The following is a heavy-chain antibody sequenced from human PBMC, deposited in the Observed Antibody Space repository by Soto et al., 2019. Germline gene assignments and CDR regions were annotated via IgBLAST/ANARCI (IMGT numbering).Heavy chain of an antibody. Sequence: QLQLQESGSRLVKPSQTLSLTCTVSGGSISSGSYSWNWIRQPPGKGLEWVGYILHSGSTTYNPSLKGRVTISIDPSTSQFSLKLTSVTAADTAVYFCASAPHMGVAPTERALDLWGQGTVVTVSS. CDR2: ILHSGST. D-gene: IGHD5-12*01. CDR1: GGSISSGSYS. CDR3: ASAPHMGVAPTERALDL. V-gene: IGHV4-30-2*01. J-gene: IGHJ3*01.